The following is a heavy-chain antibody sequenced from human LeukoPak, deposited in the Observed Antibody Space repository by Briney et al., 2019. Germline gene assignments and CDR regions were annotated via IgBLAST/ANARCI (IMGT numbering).Heavy chain of an antibody. Sequence: GGSLRLSCAASGFTFSSYSMNWVRQAPGKGLEWVSYISSSSSTIYYADSVKGRFTISRDNAKNSLYLQMNSLRAEDTAVYYCARDLEGIAAAGRKGDYWGQGTLVTVSS. V-gene: IGHV3-48*01. D-gene: IGHD6-13*01. J-gene: IGHJ4*02. CDR3: ARDLEGIAAAGRKGDY. CDR1: GFTFSSYS. CDR2: ISSSSSTI.